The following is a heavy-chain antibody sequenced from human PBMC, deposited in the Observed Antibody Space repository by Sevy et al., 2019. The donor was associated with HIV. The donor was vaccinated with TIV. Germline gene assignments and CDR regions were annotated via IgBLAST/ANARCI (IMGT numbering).Heavy chain of an antibody. CDR1: GFNFQTFG. V-gene: IGHV3-30*18. J-gene: IGHJ4*02. Sequence: GGSLRLSCSALGFNFQTFGTHWIRQAPGKGPEWLAVISSDGINHNYAASVKGRFTIYRDNSKSLLSLQMNSLTPNDTAVYFCTKESLRGTYIRGDFDHWGQGTLVTVSS. CDR3: TKESLRGTYIRGDFDH. CDR2: ISSDGINH. D-gene: IGHD3-10*02.